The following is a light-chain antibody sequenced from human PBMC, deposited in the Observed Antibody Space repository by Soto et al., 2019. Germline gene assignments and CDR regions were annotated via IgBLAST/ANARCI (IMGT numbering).Light chain of an antibody. Sequence: QSVLTQPPSASGSPGQSVTISCTGTSSDVGGYNYVSWYQQHPGKAPKLMIYEVSKRPSGVPDRFSGSKSGNTASLTVSGLQAEDEADYYCNSYARSNHRVFGGGTHLPLL. J-gene: IGLJ7*01. CDR3: NSYARSNHRV. CDR1: SSDVGGYNY. V-gene: IGLV2-8*01. CDR2: EVS.